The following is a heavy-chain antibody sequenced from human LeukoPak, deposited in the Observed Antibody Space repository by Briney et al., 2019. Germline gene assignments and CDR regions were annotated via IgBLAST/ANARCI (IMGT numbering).Heavy chain of an antibody. CDR3: AKRPAGVVIVYYFDY. D-gene: IGHD3-3*01. CDR1: GFTFSSYA. Sequence: GASLRLSCAASGFTFSSYAMSWVRQAPGKGPEWVSAISGSGGSTYYADSVKGRFTISRDNSKNTLYLQMNSLRAEDTAVYYCAKRPAGVVIVYYFDYWGQGTLVTVSS. V-gene: IGHV3-23*01. CDR2: ISGSGGST. J-gene: IGHJ4*02.